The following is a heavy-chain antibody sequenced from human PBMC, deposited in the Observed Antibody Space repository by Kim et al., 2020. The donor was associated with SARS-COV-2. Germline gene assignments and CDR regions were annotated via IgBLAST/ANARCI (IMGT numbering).Heavy chain of an antibody. Sequence: ASVKVSCKASGYTFTSYAMHWVRQAPGQRLEWMGWINAGNGNTKYSQKFQGRVTITRDTSASTAYMELSSLRSEDTAVYYCARGGIGADYYDSSGYYYSWFDPWGQGPLVTVSS. D-gene: IGHD3-22*01. V-gene: IGHV1-3*01. CDR3: ARGGIGADYYDSSGYYYSWFDP. CDR2: INAGNGNT. CDR1: GYTFTSYA. J-gene: IGHJ5*02.